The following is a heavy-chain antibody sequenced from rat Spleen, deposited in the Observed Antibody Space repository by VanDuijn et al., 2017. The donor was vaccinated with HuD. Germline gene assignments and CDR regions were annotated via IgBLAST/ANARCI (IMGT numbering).Heavy chain of an antibody. CDR3: AREDFGVDY. V-gene: IGHV4-2*01. Sequence: EVKLVESGGGLVQPGRSLKLSCAASGFNFNDYWMGWVRQAPGKGLEWIGEINKDSRTIKYSPSLKDKFTISRDNAQNTLYLQMSKLGSEETAIYYCAREDFGVDYWGQGVMVTVSS. CDR1: GFNFNDYW. CDR2: INKDSRTI. D-gene: IGHD4-3*01. J-gene: IGHJ2*01.